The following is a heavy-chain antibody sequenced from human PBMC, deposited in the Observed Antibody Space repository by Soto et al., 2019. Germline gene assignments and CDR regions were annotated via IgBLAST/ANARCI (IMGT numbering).Heavy chain of an antibody. CDR3: ARARFLEWLLYVGGMDV. D-gene: IGHD3-3*01. CDR1: GFTFSDYY. V-gene: IGHV3-11*01. Sequence: VGSLRLSCAASGFTFSDYYMSWIRQAPGKGLEWVSYISSSGSTIYYADSVKGRFTISRDNAKNSLYLQMNSLRAEDTAVYYCARARFLEWLLYVGGMDVWGQGTTVTVSS. J-gene: IGHJ6*02. CDR2: ISSSGSTI.